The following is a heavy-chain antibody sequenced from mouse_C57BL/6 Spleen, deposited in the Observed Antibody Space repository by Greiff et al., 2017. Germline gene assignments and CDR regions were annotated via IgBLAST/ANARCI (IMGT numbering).Heavy chain of an antibody. CDR2: IDPSDSYT. V-gene: IGHV1-69*01. Sequence: VKLQQPGAELVMPGASVKLSCKASGYTFTSYWMHWVKQRPGQGLEWIGEIDPSDSYTNYNQKFKGKSTLTVDKSSSTAYMQLSSLTSEDSAVYYCARAGELKLQDYWGQGTTLTVSS. J-gene: IGHJ2*01. CDR1: GYTFTSYW. CDR3: ARAGELKLQDY. D-gene: IGHD3-2*02.